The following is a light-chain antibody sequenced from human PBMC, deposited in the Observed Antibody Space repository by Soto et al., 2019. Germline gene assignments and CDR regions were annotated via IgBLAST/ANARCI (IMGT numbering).Light chain of an antibody. V-gene: IGLV2-18*01. CDR2: DVN. CDR1: SSDLGSYNR. CDR3: SLYTSSSTYV. Sequence: QSVLTQPPSVSGSPGQSVTISCTGISSDLGSYNRVSWYQQPPGTAPKTIIYDVNNRPSGVPDRFSGSKSGSMASLTISGLQAEDEADYYCSLYTSSSTYVFGTGTRSPS. J-gene: IGLJ1*01.